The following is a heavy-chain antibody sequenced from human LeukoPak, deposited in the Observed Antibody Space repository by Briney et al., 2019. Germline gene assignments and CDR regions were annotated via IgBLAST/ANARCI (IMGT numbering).Heavy chain of an antibody. J-gene: IGHJ4*02. V-gene: IGHV3-33*01. CDR1: GFTFSSYG. CDR3: ARDGADYYDSSGYYYFDY. Sequence: GGSLRLSCEASGFTFSSYGMHWVRQAPGKGLERVAGIWNDGNDKYYADSVKGRFIISRDNSKNTLYLQMNSLRAEDTAVYYCARDGADYYDSSGYYYFDYWGQGTLVTVSS. D-gene: IGHD3-22*01. CDR2: IWNDGNDK.